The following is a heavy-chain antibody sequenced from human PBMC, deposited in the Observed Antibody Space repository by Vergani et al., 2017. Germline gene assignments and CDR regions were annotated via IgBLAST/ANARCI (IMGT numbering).Heavy chain of an antibody. CDR1: GYTFTGYY. D-gene: IGHD3-3*01. CDR2: INPNSGGT. Sequence: QVQLVQSGAEVKKPGASVKVSCKASGYTFTGYYMHWVRQAPGQGLEWMGWINPNSGGTNYAQKFQGWVTMTRDTSISTAYMELSRLRSDDTAVYYCARGSGGTIFGVVTPNYYXMDVWGKGTTVTVSS. CDR3: ARGSGGTIFGVVTPNYYXMDV. J-gene: IGHJ6*03. V-gene: IGHV1-2*04.